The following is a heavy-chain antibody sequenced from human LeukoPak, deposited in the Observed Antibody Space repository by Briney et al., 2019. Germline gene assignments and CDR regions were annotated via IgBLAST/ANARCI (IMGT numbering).Heavy chain of an antibody. CDR3: ARGGDYGDFPSY. CDR1: GYTFTSYD. Sequence: ASVKVSCKASGYTFTSYDINWVRQATGQGLEWMGWMNPNSGNTGYAQKFQGRVTMTRNTSISTAYMELSNLRSEDTAVYYCARGGDYGDFPSYWGQGTLVTVSS. J-gene: IGHJ4*02. CDR2: MNPNSGNT. V-gene: IGHV1-8*01. D-gene: IGHD4-17*01.